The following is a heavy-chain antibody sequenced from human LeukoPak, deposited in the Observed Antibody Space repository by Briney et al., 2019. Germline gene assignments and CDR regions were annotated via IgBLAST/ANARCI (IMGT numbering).Heavy chain of an antibody. V-gene: IGHV1-18*01. CDR2: ISGYNGNT. Sequence: GASVKVSCKASGYTFGSYVISWVRQATGQRLEWMGWISGYNGNTNYAQKLQGRVTMTTDTSTSTANMELRSLRADDTAVYYCARTTYRAGDAFDIWGQGTMVTVSS. CDR3: ARTTYRAGDAFDI. CDR1: GYTFGSYV. J-gene: IGHJ3*02. D-gene: IGHD4-11*01.